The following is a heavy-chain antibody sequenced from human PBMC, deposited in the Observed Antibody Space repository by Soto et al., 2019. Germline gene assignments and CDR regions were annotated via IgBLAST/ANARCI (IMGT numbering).Heavy chain of an antibody. CDR3: ARDRTGGYYYGMDV. CDR2: INPNSGGT. D-gene: IGHD1-1*01. CDR1: GYTFTDYY. Sequence: GASVKVSCKASGYTFTDYYMHWVRQAPGQRLEWMGWINPNSGGTNYAQKFQGRVTMTRDTSISTAYMELSRLRSDDTAVYYCARDRTGGYYYGMDVWGQGTTVTVSS. V-gene: IGHV1-2*02. J-gene: IGHJ6*02.